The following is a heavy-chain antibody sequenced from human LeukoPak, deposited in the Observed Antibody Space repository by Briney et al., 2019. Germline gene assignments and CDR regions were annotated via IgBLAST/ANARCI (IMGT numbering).Heavy chain of an antibody. J-gene: IGHJ4*02. CDR3: ARVYLQWQQLVIDY. CDR1: GGSISSYY. D-gene: IGHD6-13*01. V-gene: IGHV4-4*07. CDR2: IYTSGST. Sequence: SETLSLTCTVSGGSISSYYWSWIRQPAGKGLEWIGRIYTSGSTNYNPSLKSRVTMSVDTSKNQFSLKLSSVTAADTAVYYCARVYLQWQQLVIDYWGQGTLVTVSS.